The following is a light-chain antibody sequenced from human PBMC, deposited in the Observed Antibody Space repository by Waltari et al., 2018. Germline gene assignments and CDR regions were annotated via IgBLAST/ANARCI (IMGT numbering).Light chain of an antibody. CDR1: RSVLYNSNNKNY. CDR3: QQYYSSPIS. J-gene: IGKJ5*01. V-gene: IGKV4-1*01. CDR2: GAS. Sequence: EIVMTQSPDSLAVSLGERAAINCKSSRSVLYNSNNKNYLAWYQQKPRQPPKLLINGASSRESGVPDRFSGSGSGTDFTLTISSLQAEDVAVYYCQQYYSSPISFGQGTRLEIK.